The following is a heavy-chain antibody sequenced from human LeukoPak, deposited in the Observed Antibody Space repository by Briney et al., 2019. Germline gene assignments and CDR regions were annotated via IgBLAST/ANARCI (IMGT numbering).Heavy chain of an antibody. CDR1: GFTFSTYG. J-gene: IGHJ4*02. CDR2: ISYDGSNK. D-gene: IGHD3-22*01. CDR3: AKMIGRYYYDSSGYRGGDY. Sequence: PGGSLRLSCAASGFTFSTYGMHWVRQAPGKGLEWVAVISYDGSNKYYADSVKGRFTISRDNSKNTLYLQMNSLRAEDTAVYYCAKMIGRYYYDSSGYRGGDYWGQGTLVTVSS. V-gene: IGHV3-30*18.